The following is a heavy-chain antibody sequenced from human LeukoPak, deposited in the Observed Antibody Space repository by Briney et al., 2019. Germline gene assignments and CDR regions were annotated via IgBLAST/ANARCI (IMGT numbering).Heavy chain of an antibody. CDR2: INPNSGGT. V-gene: IGHV1-2*06. D-gene: IGHD3-22*01. J-gene: IGHJ6*03. Sequence: ASVKVSCKASGYTFTGYYMHWVRQAPGQGLEWMGRINPNSGGTNYAQKFQGRVTMTRDTSISTASMELSRLRSDDTAVYYCASNRPPYYYDSSGYPPLHDYYYYYMDVWGKGTTVTVSS. CDR1: GYTFTGYY. CDR3: ASNRPPYYYDSSGYPPLHDYYYYYMDV.